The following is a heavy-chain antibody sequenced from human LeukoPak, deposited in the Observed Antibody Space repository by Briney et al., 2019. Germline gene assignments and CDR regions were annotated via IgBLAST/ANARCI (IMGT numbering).Heavy chain of an antibody. D-gene: IGHD3-10*01. V-gene: IGHV4-39*07. CDR2: IYSSGST. J-gene: IGHJ4*02. CDR3: ARRLPTYYYGSGKGGDFDY. CDR1: GGSISSSTYY. Sequence: KSSETLSLTCTVSGGSISSSTYYWGWIRQPPGKGLEWIGSIYSSGSTYYNPSLKSRVTISVDTSKNQFSLKLSSVTAADTAVYYCARRLPTYYYGSGKGGDFDYWGQGTLVTVSS.